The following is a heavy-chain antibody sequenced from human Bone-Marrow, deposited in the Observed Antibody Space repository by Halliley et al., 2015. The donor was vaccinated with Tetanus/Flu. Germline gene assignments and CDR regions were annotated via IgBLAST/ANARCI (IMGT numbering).Heavy chain of an antibody. V-gene: IGHV4-61*01. J-gene: IGHJ5*02. CDR3: ARGSSLSTYEGGGFSP. CDR1: GASVSSGSYY. CDR2: IYYSGGT. D-gene: IGHD4-4*01. Sequence: TLSLTCTVSGASVSSGSYYWSWIRQPPGKGLEWVGYIYYSGGTNYNPSLKSRVTILLDRSRNQFSLQLGSVTAADTAVYYCARGSSLSTYEGGGFSPWARGPLVTASS.